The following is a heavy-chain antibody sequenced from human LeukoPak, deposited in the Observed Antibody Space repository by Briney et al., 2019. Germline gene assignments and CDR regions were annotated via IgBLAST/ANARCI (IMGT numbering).Heavy chain of an antibody. J-gene: IGHJ1*01. V-gene: IGHV1-69*13. CDR3: ARGVVPAAIGEYFQH. D-gene: IGHD2-2*02. CDR1: GGTFSSYA. CDR2: IIPIFGTA. Sequence: GASVKVSCKASGGTFSSYAISWVRQAPGQGLEWMGGIIPIFGTANYAQKFQGRVTITADESTSTAYMELSSLRSEDTAVYYCARGVVPAAIGEYFQHWGQGTLVTVSS.